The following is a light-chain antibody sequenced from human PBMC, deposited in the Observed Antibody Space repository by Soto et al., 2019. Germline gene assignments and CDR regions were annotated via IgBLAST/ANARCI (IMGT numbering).Light chain of an antibody. Sequence: QPVLTQSPSASASLGASVKLTCTLNSGHSSYAIAWHQQQPEKGPRYLMKLNSDGSHSKGDGIPDRFSGSSSGAERYLTISSLQSEDEADYYCQTWGTGIQGVFGGGTKLTVL. CDR3: QTWGTGIQGV. J-gene: IGLJ3*02. V-gene: IGLV4-69*01. CDR2: LNSDGSH. CDR1: SGHSSYA.